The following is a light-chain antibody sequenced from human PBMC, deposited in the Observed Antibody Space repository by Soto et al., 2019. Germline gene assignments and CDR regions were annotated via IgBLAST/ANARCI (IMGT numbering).Light chain of an antibody. CDR1: QSVSSN. V-gene: IGKV3-15*01. CDR3: QQFDKWPPST. Sequence: EIVLTQSPATLSLSPGERATLSCRASQSVSSNLAWYQQKPGQAPRLLIYGASTRATGIPDRFTGSGSGTEFTLTINSLRSEDSAVYYCQQFDKWPPSTFGQGTKVDIK. J-gene: IGKJ1*01. CDR2: GAS.